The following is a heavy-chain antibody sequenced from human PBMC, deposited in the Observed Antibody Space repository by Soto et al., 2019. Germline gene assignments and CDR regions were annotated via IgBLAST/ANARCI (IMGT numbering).Heavy chain of an antibody. V-gene: IGHV3-23*01. J-gene: IGHJ5*01. D-gene: IGHD2-15*01. CDR3: ARLRWGATSYSKLWWFDS. CDR2: ISDTSDAA. CDR1: GFPFSTSA. Sequence: EVQLLESGGGLVQPGGSLRLSCAASGFPFSTSAMNWVRQAPGKGLEWVSIISDTSDAAHYAESVKGRFTSSRDNSKNTLYLQMNSLRAEDTAVYYCARLRWGATSYSKLWWFDSWGQGTLVTVSS.